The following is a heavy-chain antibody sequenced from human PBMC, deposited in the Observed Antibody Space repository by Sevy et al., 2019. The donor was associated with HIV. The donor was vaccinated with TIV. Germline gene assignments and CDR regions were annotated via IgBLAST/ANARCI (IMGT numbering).Heavy chain of an antibody. V-gene: IGHV3-48*03. CDR2: ISNSGTTI. CDR1: GFTFSSYE. J-gene: IGHJ4*02. D-gene: IGHD4-17*01. CDR3: ARDFPPSETKVAHFDC. Sequence: GGSLRLSCAASGFTFSSYEMNWVRQAPGKGLEWVSYISNSGTTISYSDSVKGRFTISRDNARNSLYLQMNSLRAEDMAVYYCARDFPPSETKVAHFDCWGQGTLVTVSS.